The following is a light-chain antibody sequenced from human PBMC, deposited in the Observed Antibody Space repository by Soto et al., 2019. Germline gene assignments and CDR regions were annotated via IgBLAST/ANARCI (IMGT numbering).Light chain of an antibody. J-gene: IGLJ2*01. V-gene: IGLV2-14*01. Sequence: QSALTQPASVSGSPGQSITISCTGTSSDVGGHDYVSWYQQHPGQAPKLMIYEVSHRPSGVSNRFSGSRSGNTASLTLSGLQAEDEAAYYCRSYTTGSRMIFGGGTKLTVL. CDR1: SSDVGGHDY. CDR3: RSYTTGSRMI. CDR2: EVS.